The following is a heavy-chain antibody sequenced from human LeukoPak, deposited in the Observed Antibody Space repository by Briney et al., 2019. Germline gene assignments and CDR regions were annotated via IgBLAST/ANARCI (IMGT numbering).Heavy chain of an antibody. CDR3: AKYPPTTVTNYYFDY. CDR2: ISGSGGST. J-gene: IGHJ4*02. Sequence: GGSLRLSCAASGFTFSSYSMNWVRQAPGKGLEWVSAISGSGGSTYYADSVKGRFTISRDNSKNTLYLQMNSLRAEDTAVYYCAKYPPTTVTNYYFDYWGQGTLVTVSS. V-gene: IGHV3-23*01. D-gene: IGHD4-17*01. CDR1: GFTFSSYS.